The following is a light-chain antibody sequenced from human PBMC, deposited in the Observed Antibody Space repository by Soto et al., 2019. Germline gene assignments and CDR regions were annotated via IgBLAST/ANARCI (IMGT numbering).Light chain of an antibody. CDR1: SSDVGGYNL. V-gene: IGLV2-23*01. J-gene: IGLJ1*01. CDR3: CSYAGSSSYA. Sequence: QSALTQPASVSGSPGQSITISCTGSSSDVGGYNLVSWYQHHPGKAPKLIIYEGSQRPSGVSNRFFGSKSGNTASLTISGLQAEDEADDHCCSYAGSSSYAFGTGTKLTVL. CDR2: EGS.